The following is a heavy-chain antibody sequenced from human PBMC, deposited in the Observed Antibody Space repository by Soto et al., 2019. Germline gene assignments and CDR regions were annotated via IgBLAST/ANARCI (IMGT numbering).Heavy chain of an antibody. CDR3: SRNPYCSGLFDP. J-gene: IGHJ5*02. V-gene: IGHV1-8*01. CDR2: MTPNSGNT. CDR1: GYNFIDYD. Sequence: QVQLVQSGAEVKKPGASVKVSCKASGYNFIDYDINWMRQSTGQGREWMGWMTPNSGNTGYAQKFQGRVTLTRDTSIGTAYMELSSLKTEDTAVYYCSRNPYCSGLFDPWGQGTLVTVSS. D-gene: IGHD2-15*01.